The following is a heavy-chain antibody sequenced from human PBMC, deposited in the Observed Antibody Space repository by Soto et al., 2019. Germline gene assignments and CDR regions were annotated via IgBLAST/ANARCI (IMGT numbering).Heavy chain of an antibody. CDR3: ARGVAPYYFDY. CDR1: GYTFTSYA. J-gene: IGHJ4*02. Sequence: ASVKVSGKASGYTFTSYAMHWVRQAPGQRLEWMGWINAGNANTKYSHNFRGRVTIARDTSASTAYMELSSLRSEDTAVYYCARGVAPYYFDYWGQGTLVTVSS. V-gene: IGHV1-3*01. D-gene: IGHD2-15*01. CDR2: INAGNANT.